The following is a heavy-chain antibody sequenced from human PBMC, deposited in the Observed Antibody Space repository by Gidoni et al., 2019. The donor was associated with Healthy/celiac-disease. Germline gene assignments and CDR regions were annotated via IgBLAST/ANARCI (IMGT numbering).Heavy chain of an antibody. D-gene: IGHD5-12*01. CDR1: GYTFTSYG. V-gene: IGHV1-18*01. Sequence: QVQLVQAGAEVKKPGASVKVSCKAAGYTFTSYGISWVRQAPGQGLEWMGCISAYNVNTNSAQPLQGRVTMPTDTSPSTASMELRSLRSDATAVYYCARGVATIFVYYYGMDVWGQGTTVTVSS. J-gene: IGHJ6*02. CDR3: ARGVATIFVYYYGMDV. CDR2: ISAYNVNT.